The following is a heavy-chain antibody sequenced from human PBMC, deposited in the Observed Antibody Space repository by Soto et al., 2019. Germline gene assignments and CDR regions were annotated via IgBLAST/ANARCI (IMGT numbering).Heavy chain of an antibody. CDR1: GGSFSGYY. V-gene: IGHV4-34*01. D-gene: IGHD2-15*01. CDR3: ARHDGGNFDY. Sequence: PSETLSLTCAVYGGSFSGYYWSWIRQPPGKGLEWIGEINHSGSTNYNPSLKSRVTISVDTSKNQFSLKLSSVTAADTAVYYCARHDGGNFDYWGQGTLVTVSS. CDR2: INHSGST. J-gene: IGHJ4*02.